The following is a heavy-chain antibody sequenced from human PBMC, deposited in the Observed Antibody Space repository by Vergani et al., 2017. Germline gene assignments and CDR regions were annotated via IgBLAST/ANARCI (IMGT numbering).Heavy chain of an antibody. V-gene: IGHV1-2*02. CDR2: INPNNGGT. CDR1: GYTFTGYY. D-gene: IGHD6-19*01. Sequence: QVQLVQSGAEVKKTGASVKVSCKASGYTFTGYYIHWVRQAPGQGLEWMGWINPNNGGTNYAQQFQDRVTMTRDTSISTAYMELSRLRSDDTAVFYCSSDVSAWLLPTYYFDYWGQGTLVTVSS. CDR3: SSDVSAWLLPTYYFDY. J-gene: IGHJ4*02.